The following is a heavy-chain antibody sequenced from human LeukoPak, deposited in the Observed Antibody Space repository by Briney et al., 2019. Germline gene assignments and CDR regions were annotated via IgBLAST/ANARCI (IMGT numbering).Heavy chain of an antibody. D-gene: IGHD2-2*01. Sequence: GGSLRLSCATSGFTFNNNAMSWVRQAPGKGLEWVSAINGGGDATEYADPVKGRFTTSRDNSKSTLYLQMNSLRPDDTAVYYCARCTASCYANAFDVWGQGTLLTVSS. J-gene: IGHJ3*01. V-gene: IGHV3-23*01. CDR1: GFTFNNNA. CDR3: ARCTASCYANAFDV. CDR2: INGGGDAT.